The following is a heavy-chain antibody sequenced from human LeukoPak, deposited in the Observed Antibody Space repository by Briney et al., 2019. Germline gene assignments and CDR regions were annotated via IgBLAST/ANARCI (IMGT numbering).Heavy chain of an antibody. D-gene: IGHD3-3*01. J-gene: IGHJ6*04. CDR1: GFTFSEYY. Sequence: GGSRRLSCAASGFTFSEYYMNWIRQAPGKGLEWISNIDGSGSTTNYVDSVKGRFTISRDNAKRSLYLQVSSLRDGDTAVYYCARGGTFGVVTHLDVWGEGTTVTVSS. V-gene: IGHV3-11*04. CDR2: IDGSGSTT. CDR3: ARGGTFGVVTHLDV.